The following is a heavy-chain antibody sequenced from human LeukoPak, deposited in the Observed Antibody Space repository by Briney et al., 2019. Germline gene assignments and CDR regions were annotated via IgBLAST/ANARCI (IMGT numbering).Heavy chain of an antibody. D-gene: IGHD5-24*01. CDR2: IYYSGGT. CDR3: ARRRDGSTAGGYFDY. CDR1: GGSTTSRNYY. Sequence: SETLSLTCTFSGGSTTSRNYYWAWIRQPPGKGLEWIGYIYYSGGTNYNPSLKSRVTISVDTSKNQFSLKLNSVTAADTAVYYCARRRDGSTAGGYFDYWGQGTLVTVSS. J-gene: IGHJ4*02. V-gene: IGHV4-61*05.